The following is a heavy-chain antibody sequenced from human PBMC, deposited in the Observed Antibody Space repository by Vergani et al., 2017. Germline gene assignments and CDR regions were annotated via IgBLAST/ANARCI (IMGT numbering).Heavy chain of an antibody. CDR2: ISSSGSTI. CDR3: AQVLPFLGGSDVSSALDY. J-gene: IGHJ4*02. V-gene: IGHV3-11*01. D-gene: IGHD1-26*01. CDR1: GFTFSDYY. Sequence: QVQLVESARGLVKPGGSLRLSCAASGFTFSDYYMSWLRQAPGKVLEWGSYISSSGSTIYYADSVKGRFTISRDNAKNTLYLQMNSLRAEDTAVYYCAQVLPFLGGSDVSSALDYWGQGTLVTVSS.